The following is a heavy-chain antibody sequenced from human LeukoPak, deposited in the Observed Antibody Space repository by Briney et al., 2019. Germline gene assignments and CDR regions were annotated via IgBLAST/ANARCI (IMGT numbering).Heavy chain of an antibody. Sequence: GGSLRLSCAASGFSFSSFAMSWVRQAPGKGLEWVSSLNGRGSQTFYADSVKGRFTISRDNSNNMLFLQMRSLRADDTALYYCAKDIRYEDYASDLWGQGTMVTVSS. J-gene: IGHJ3*01. V-gene: IGHV3-23*01. CDR3: AKDIRYEDYASDL. CDR2: LNGRGSQT. D-gene: IGHD3-9*01. CDR1: GFSFSSFA.